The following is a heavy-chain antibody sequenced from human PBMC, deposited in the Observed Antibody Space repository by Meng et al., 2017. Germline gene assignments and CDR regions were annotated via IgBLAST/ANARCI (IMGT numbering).Heavy chain of an antibody. Sequence: SSVKVSCKASGGTFSSYAISWVRQAPGQGLEWMGGIIPIFGTANYAQKFQGRVTITTDESTSTAYMELSSLRSEDTAVYYCARPRSIAVAIFDIWGQGTMVTVSS. D-gene: IGHD6-19*01. CDR1: GGTFSSYA. CDR3: ARPRSIAVAIFDI. J-gene: IGHJ3*02. CDR2: IIPIFGTA. V-gene: IGHV1-69*05.